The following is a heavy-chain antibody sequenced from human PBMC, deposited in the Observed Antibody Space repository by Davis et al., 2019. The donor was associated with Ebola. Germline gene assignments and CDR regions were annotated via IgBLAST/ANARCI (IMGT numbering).Heavy chain of an antibody. Sequence: GESLKISCATSGFTFSSSAMHWGRQAPGKGLEYVAGINDNGRRIHYADSVRGRFTISRDNAKNTVYLQMNSLRTEDTAIYYCAKDFGGYSDYWGQGNMVTVSS. D-gene: IGHD3-16*01. J-gene: IGHJ4*02. CDR1: GFTFSSSA. CDR3: AKDFGGYSDY. V-gene: IGHV3-64*04. CDR2: INDNGRRI.